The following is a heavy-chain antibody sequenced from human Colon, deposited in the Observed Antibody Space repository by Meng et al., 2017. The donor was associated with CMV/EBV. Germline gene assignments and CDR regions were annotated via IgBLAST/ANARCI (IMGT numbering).Heavy chain of an antibody. CDR2: IYPNGSN. V-gene: IGHV4-34*01. CDR3: ARGQDFHKGGVH. CDR1: TGCFGDFY. D-gene: IGHD3-3*01. Sequence: VLLPLWGPRLFNALDVLSLRFYFKTGCFGDFYRRLTRLMPGKGLEWIGEIYPNGSNHYKRSLGGRINITLDMSTNQFSLQLSSVTAADKAVYYCARGQDFHKGGVHWGQGTLVTVSS. J-gene: IGHJ4*02.